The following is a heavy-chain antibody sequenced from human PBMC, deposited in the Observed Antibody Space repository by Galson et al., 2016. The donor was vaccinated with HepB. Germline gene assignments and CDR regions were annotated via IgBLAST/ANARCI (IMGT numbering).Heavy chain of an antibody. V-gene: IGHV3-74*01. J-gene: IGHJ4*02. Sequence: SLRLSCAASGFTFTVYWMYWVRQAPGKGLVWVSHINLDGSTTTYADSVKGRFTISRDNASNTLDLQMDSLRAEDTAVYYCVSGYDAHAYGYWGQGTLVTVSS. CDR2: INLDGSTT. CDR1: GFTFTVYW. CDR3: VSGYDAHAYGY. D-gene: IGHD2-15*01.